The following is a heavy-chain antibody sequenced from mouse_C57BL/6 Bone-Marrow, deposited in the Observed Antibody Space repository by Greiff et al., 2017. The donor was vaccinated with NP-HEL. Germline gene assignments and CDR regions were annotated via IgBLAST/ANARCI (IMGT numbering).Heavy chain of an antibody. J-gene: IGHJ2*01. Sequence: VQLQQSGAELVRPGASVKLSCTASGFNIKDDYMHWVKQRPEQGLEWIGWIDPENGDTEYASKFQGKATITADTSSNTAYLQLSSLTSEDTAVYYGTTDIYYGSSLFDYWGQGTTLTVSS. D-gene: IGHD1-1*01. CDR3: TTDIYYGSSLFDY. V-gene: IGHV14-4*01. CDR1: GFNIKDDY. CDR2: IDPENGDT.